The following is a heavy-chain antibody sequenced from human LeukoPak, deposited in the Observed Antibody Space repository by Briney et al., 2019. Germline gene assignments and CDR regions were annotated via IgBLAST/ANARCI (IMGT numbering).Heavy chain of an antibody. J-gene: IGHJ3*02. CDR1: GYTFTSYG. V-gene: IGHV1-18*01. CDR3: ATGRGGTSPTHDAFDI. D-gene: IGHD2-2*01. Sequence: ASVKVSCKASGYTFTSYGISWVRQAPGQGLEWMGWISAYNGNTNYAQKLQGRVTMTTDTSTSTAYMELRSLRSDDTAVYYCATGRGGTSPTHDAFDIWGQGTMVTVSS. CDR2: ISAYNGNT.